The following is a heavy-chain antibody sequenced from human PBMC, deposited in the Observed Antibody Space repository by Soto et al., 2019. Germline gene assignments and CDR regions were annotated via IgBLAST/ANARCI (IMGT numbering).Heavy chain of an antibody. CDR2: ISGSGGST. J-gene: IGHJ4*02. Sequence: EVQLLESGGGLVQPGGSLRLSCAASGFTCSSYAMSWVRQAPGKGLEWVSAISGSGGSTYYADSVKGRFTITRYNSKNTLYLQMNSLRAEDTAVYYCGVTVSSTYYDVWSGNFDYWGQGTLVTVSS. V-gene: IGHV3-23*01. CDR3: GVTVSSTYYDVWSGNFDY. CDR1: GFTCSSYA. D-gene: IGHD3-3*01.